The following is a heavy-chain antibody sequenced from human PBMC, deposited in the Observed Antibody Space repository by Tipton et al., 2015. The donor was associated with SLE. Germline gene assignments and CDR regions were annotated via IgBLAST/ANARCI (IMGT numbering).Heavy chain of an antibody. CDR2: IYYSGGT. CDR3: ASSSVVYSGYGYDY. CDR1: GGSISSSAYY. Sequence: TLSLTCSVSGGSISSSAYYWGWIRQPPGKGLEWIATIYYSGGTFYNPSLKSRVAISVDTSETHFSLRLSSVTAADTAVYFCASSSVVYSGYGYDYWGQGTLVTVSS. V-gene: IGHV4-39*02. D-gene: IGHD5-12*01. J-gene: IGHJ4*02.